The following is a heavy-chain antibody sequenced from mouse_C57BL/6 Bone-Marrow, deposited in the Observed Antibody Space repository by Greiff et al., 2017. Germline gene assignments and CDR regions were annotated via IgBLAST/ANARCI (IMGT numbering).Heavy chain of an antibody. CDR3: ARKRNYEYPNAMDY. CDR1: GFTFTSYC. J-gene: IGHJ4*01. Sequence: QVQLQQSGAELVKPGASVKLSCTASGFTFTSYCMHWVKQRPGQGLEWIGYINPGNGYTKYNPKFKDKATLTADTSSSTAYLQLSSLTYEDSADYYSARKRNYEYPNAMDYWGQGTSVTVSS. V-gene: IGHV1-7*01. CDR2: INPGNGYT. D-gene: IGHD2-4*01.